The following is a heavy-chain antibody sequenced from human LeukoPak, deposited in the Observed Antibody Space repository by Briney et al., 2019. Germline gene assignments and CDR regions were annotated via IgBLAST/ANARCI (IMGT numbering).Heavy chain of an antibody. CDR3: AGSSGWLFDY. D-gene: IGHD6-19*01. CDR2: IKEDESEI. Sequence: GGSLRLSCAASGFTFDDYAMHWVRQAPGKGLEWVANIKEDESEIYYVDSVQGRFTISRDNTKNSVYLQMNSLRAEDTAVYYCAGSSGWLFDYWGQGTLVAVSS. J-gene: IGHJ4*02. V-gene: IGHV3-7*02. CDR1: GFTFDDYA.